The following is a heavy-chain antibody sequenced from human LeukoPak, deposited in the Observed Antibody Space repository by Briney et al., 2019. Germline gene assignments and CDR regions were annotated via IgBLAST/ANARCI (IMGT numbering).Heavy chain of an antibody. CDR1: GYTFTSYG. J-gene: IGHJ4*02. D-gene: IGHD3-22*01. V-gene: IGHV1-18*01. CDR2: IIAYNGNT. CDR3: ARDRVYYDSSGYYRIYYFDY. Sequence: ASVTVSCMASGYTFTSYGISWVRQAPGQGLEWMGWIIAYNGNTNYAQKLQGRVTMTTDTSTSTAYMELRSLRSDDTAVYYCARDRVYYDSSGYYRIYYFDYWGQGTLVTVSS.